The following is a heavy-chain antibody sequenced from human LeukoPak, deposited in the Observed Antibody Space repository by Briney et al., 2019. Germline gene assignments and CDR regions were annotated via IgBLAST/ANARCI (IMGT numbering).Heavy chain of an antibody. Sequence: GGSLGLSCAASGFTFSNYWMAWVRQAPGKGLEWVSAVHGSGEYTYYADSVKGRFNISRDNSKNTVYLQMNSMRAEDTAVYCCARPSSGSYANWGQGTLVTVSS. CDR2: VHGSGEYT. D-gene: IGHD1-26*01. J-gene: IGHJ4*02. V-gene: IGHV3-23*01. CDR3: ARPSSGSYAN. CDR1: GFTFSNYW.